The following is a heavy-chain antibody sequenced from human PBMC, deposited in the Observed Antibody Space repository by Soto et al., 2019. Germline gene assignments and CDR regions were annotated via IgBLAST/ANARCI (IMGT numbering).Heavy chain of an antibody. CDR3: AKNPGYYYDSTGYHFDY. Sequence: GGSLRLSCAASGFTFSNYGMSWVRQAPGKGLEWVSAIIGNGDITYYADSVKGRFTISRDNSKNTLYLQVNNLRAEDMAIYYCAKNPGYYYDSTGYHFDYWGQGTLVTVSS. CDR1: GFTFSNYG. V-gene: IGHV3-23*01. J-gene: IGHJ4*02. CDR2: IIGNGDIT. D-gene: IGHD3-22*01.